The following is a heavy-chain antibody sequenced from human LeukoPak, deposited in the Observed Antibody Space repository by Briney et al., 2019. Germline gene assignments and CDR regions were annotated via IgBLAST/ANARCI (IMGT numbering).Heavy chain of an antibody. J-gene: IGHJ5*02. CDR1: GFTFSSYA. CDR2: ISSNGGST. CDR3: VKDSAGPYYYGSGSYYWFDP. D-gene: IGHD3-10*01. V-gene: IGHV3-64D*06. Sequence: PGGSLRLSCSGSGFTFSSYAMHWVRQAPGKGLEYVSAISSNGGSTYYADSVKGRFTISRDNSKNTLYLQMSSLRAEDTAVYYCVKDSAGPYYYGSGSYYWFDPWGQGTLVTVYS.